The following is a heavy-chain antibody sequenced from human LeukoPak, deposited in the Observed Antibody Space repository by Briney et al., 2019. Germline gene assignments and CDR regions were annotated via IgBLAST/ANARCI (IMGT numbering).Heavy chain of an antibody. Sequence: PGGSLRLSCAASGFTFSNYGIHWVRQAPGKGLEWVAFIRYDGSNKYYVDSVKGRFTISRDNSKNTLYPQVNSLRGEDTAVYYSARGFGYFDYWGQGTLITVSS. D-gene: IGHD3-3*01. CDR2: IRYDGSNK. V-gene: IGHV3-30*02. CDR3: ARGFGYFDY. CDR1: GFTFSNYG. J-gene: IGHJ4*02.